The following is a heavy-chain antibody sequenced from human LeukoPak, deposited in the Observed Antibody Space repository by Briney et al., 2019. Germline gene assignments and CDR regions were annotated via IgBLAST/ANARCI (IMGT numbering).Heavy chain of an antibody. Sequence: PSETLSLTCTVSGGSISSYYWSWIRQPPGKGLEWIGYIYYSGSTNYNPSLKSRVTISVDTSKNQFSLKLSSVTAADTAVYYCARLRYYDSSGYSYFDYWGQGTLVTVSS. V-gene: IGHV4-59*01. CDR1: GGSISSYY. CDR3: ARLRYYDSSGYSYFDY. D-gene: IGHD3-22*01. CDR2: IYYSGST. J-gene: IGHJ4*02.